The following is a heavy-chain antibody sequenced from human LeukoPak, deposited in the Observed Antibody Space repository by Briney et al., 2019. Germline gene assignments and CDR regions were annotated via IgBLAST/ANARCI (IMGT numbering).Heavy chain of an antibody. CDR1: GFTFSNAW. Sequence: SPGGSLRLSCAASGFTFSNAWMSWVRQAPGKGLEWVGRIKSKTDGGTTDYAAPVKGRFTISRDDSKNTLYLQMNSLKTEDTAVYYCTTEVTYDSSGYSLFDYWGQGTLVTVSS. CDR2: IKSKTDGGTT. D-gene: IGHD3-22*01. V-gene: IGHV3-15*01. J-gene: IGHJ4*02. CDR3: TTEVTYDSSGYSLFDY.